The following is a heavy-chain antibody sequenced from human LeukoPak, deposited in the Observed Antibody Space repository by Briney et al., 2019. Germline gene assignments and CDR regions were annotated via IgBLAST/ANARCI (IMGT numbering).Heavy chain of an antibody. V-gene: IGHV3-7*03. J-gene: IGHJ4*02. Sequence: GGSLRLSCAASGFSLSTYWMSWVRQAPGKGLEWVANIKQDESEKDYVDSVKGRFTISRDNAKNSLYLQMSSLRAEDTAVYYCARDRGADSSSGSDYWGQGTLVTVSS. CDR2: IKQDESEK. CDR3: ARDRGADSSSGSDY. D-gene: IGHD6-19*01. CDR1: GFSLSTYW.